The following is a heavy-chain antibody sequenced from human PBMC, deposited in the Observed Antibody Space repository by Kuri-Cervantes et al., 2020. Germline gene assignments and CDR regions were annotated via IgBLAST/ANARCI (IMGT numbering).Heavy chain of an antibody. CDR1: GGSISSSSYY. J-gene: IGHJ4*02. Sequence: GSLRLSCTVSGGSISSSSYYWGWIRQPPGKGPEWIGSIYYSGSTYYSPSLKSRVTISVDTSKNQFSLKLSSVTAADTAVYYCARVLGDDSSGYCLDYWGQGTLVTVSS. CDR3: ARVLGDDSSGYCLDY. D-gene: IGHD3-22*01. V-gene: IGHV4-39*07. CDR2: IYYSGST.